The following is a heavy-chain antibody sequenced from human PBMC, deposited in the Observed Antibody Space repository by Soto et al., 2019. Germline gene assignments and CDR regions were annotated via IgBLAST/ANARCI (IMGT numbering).Heavy chain of an antibody. CDR2: IYYSGST. Sequence: SLTCSVSGGSISSPTYYWGWIRQPPGKGLEWIGSIYYSGSTYYSPSLKSRVTISVDTSKNQFSLKVSSVTAADTAVYYCARLQGITTSRCDYWGQGTLVTVSS. V-gene: IGHV4-39*01. D-gene: IGHD1-1*01. J-gene: IGHJ4*02. CDR3: ARLQGITTSRCDY. CDR1: GGSISSPTYY.